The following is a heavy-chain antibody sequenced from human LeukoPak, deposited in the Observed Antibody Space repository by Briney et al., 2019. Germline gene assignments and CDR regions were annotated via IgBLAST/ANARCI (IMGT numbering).Heavy chain of an antibody. CDR3: ARDRWEPYDAFDI. CDR2: IIPIFGTA. V-gene: IGHV1-69*13. D-gene: IGHD4-23*01. CDR1: GGTFSSYA. J-gene: IGHJ3*02. Sequence: ASVKVACKASGGTFSSYAISWERQAPGQGLGWMGGIIPIFGTANYAQKFQGRVTISADESTSTAYMELSSLRSEDTAVYYCARDRWEPYDAFDIWGQGTMVTVSS.